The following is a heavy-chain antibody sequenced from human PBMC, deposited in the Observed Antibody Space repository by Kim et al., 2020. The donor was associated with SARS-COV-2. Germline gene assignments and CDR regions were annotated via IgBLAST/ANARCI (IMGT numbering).Heavy chain of an antibody. Sequence: GGSLRLSCAASGFTFNSYEMNWVRQAPGKGLEWVSYISNSGTTIYYADSVKGRFTISRDNAKNSLYLQMNSLRAEDTAVYYCASQGSYDILTGYYRNYFDYWGQGTLGTVSS. D-gene: IGHD3-9*01. V-gene: IGHV3-48*03. CDR1: GFTFNSYE. CDR3: ASQGSYDILTGYYRNYFDY. CDR2: ISNSGTTI. J-gene: IGHJ4*02.